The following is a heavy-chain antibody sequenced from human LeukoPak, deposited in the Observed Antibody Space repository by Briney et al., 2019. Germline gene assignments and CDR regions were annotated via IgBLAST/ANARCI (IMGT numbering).Heavy chain of an antibody. D-gene: IGHD3-9*01. CDR3: AKDENYDILTGYIDY. J-gene: IGHJ4*02. CDR2: ITSSSSYT. CDR1: AFTFSTYN. Sequence: GGSLRLSCAASAFTFSTYNMNWVRQAPGKGLEWVSSITSSSSYTFYADSVKGRFTISRDNAKNSLYLQMNSLRAEDMALYYCAKDENYDILTGYIDYWGQGTLVTVSS. V-gene: IGHV3-21*04.